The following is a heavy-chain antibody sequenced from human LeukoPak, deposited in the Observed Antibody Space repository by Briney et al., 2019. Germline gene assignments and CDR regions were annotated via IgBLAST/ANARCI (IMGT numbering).Heavy chain of an antibody. Sequence: ASVKVSCKASGGTFSSYAISWVRQAPGQGLEWMGRINPNSGGTNYAQKFQGRVTMTRDTSISTAYMELSRLRSDDTAVYYCARASYDSSGYRVFDYWGQGTLVTVSS. V-gene: IGHV1-2*06. CDR1: GGTFSSYA. D-gene: IGHD3-22*01. J-gene: IGHJ4*02. CDR2: INPNSGGT. CDR3: ARASYDSSGYRVFDY.